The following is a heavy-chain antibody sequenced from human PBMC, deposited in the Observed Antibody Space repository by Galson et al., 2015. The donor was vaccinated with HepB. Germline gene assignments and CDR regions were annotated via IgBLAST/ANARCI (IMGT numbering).Heavy chain of an antibody. Sequence: LSLTCTVSGGSISSYFWSWIRQPPGKGLQWIGYILYSGSTNYNPSLKSRVTISLETSKNQLSLKLSSVTAADTAVYYCARFLERYCSGGNCYYYYGMDVWGQGTTVTVSS. V-gene: IGHV4-59*01. J-gene: IGHJ6*02. D-gene: IGHD2-15*01. CDR1: GGSISSYF. CDR3: ARFLERYCSGGNCYYYYGMDV. CDR2: ILYSGST.